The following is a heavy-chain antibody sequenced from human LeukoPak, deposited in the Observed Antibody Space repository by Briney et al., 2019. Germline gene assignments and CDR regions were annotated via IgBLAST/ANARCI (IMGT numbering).Heavy chain of an antibody. V-gene: IGHV3-30*04. CDR2: ISDNGLRA. J-gene: IGHJ5*02. CDR1: GIDFNVYE. Sequence: PWRSLRLSCVASGIDFNVYEMHWVRQSPGKGLEWVALISDNGLRAEYAESLKGRFTVSRDNSRNTMDLQMNNLRVEDTAVYFCARDRRGYGYGTLDPWGQGTLVTVSS. D-gene: IGHD5-12*01. CDR3: ARDRRGYGYGTLDP.